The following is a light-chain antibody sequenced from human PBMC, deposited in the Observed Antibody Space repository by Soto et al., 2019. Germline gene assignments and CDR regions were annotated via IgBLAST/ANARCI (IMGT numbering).Light chain of an antibody. V-gene: IGKV3-15*01. CDR1: QSVNSN. Sequence: EIVMTQSPATLSVSPGERATLSCRASQSVNSNLVWYQQKPGQAPRLLIYGASTMADGIPGRLSVSGYGSEFTLTISSLQSEYFAVYYGQQYNNWLWTFGQGTKVEIK. J-gene: IGKJ1*01. CDR3: QQYNNWLWT. CDR2: GAS.